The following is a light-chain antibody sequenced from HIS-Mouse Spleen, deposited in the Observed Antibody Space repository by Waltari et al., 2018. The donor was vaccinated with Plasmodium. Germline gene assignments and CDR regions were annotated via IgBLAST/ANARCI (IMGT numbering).Light chain of an antibody. CDR2: DVS. V-gene: IGLV2-14*03. Sequence: QSALTQPASVSGSPGQSITISCTGTSRDVGGYNYVSLYQQHPGKAPKLMIYDVSNRPSGVSNRFSGSKSGNTASLTISGLQAEDEADYYCSSYTSSSTPVFGGGTKLTVL. CDR3: SSYTSSSTPV. J-gene: IGLJ3*02. CDR1: SRDVGGYNY.